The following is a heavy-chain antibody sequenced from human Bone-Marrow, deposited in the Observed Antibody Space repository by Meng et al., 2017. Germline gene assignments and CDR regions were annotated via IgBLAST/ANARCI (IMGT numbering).Heavy chain of an antibody. CDR1: GFTLSTYS. D-gene: IGHD6-13*01. CDR3: ASSNSSSWYLVDYYYGMDV. J-gene: IGHJ6*02. CDR2: ISSSGSTI. V-gene: IGHV3-48*04. Sequence: GGSLRLSCAASGFTLSTYSMNWVRQAPGKGLEWVSYISSSGSTIYYADSVKGRFTISRDNAKNSLYLQMNSLRAEDTAVYYCASSNSSSWYLVDYYYGMDVWGQGTTVTVSS.